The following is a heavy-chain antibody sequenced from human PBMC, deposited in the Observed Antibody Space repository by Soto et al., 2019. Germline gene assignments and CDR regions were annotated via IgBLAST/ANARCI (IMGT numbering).Heavy chain of an antibody. D-gene: IGHD1-26*01. CDR2: IVVGSGNT. CDR1: GFTFTSSA. J-gene: IGHJ5*02. V-gene: IGHV1-58*01. Sequence: QMQLVQSGPEVKKPGTSVKVSCKASGFTFTSSAVQWVRQARGQRLEWIGWIVVGSGNTNYAQKFQERVTITRDMSTSTAYMVLSSLRSEDTAVYYCAAGPTWELLKLEPWGQGTLVTVSS. CDR3: AAGPTWELLKLEP.